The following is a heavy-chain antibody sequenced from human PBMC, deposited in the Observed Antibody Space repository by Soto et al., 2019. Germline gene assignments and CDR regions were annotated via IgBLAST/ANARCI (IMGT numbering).Heavy chain of an antibody. CDR3: ARESGSWRGLGSFLNYYGMDV. CDR1: GFIFSNYS. Sequence: ESGGGLVQPGGSLRLSCTASGFIFSNYSMNWVRQAPGKGLEWVSYISRSSSTIHYADSVKGRFTIYRDNGKNSVFLQMNSLRDEDTAVYYCARESGSWRGLGSFLNYYGMDVWGQGTTVTVSS. CDR2: ISRSSSTI. D-gene: IGHD3-10*01. V-gene: IGHV3-48*02. J-gene: IGHJ6*02.